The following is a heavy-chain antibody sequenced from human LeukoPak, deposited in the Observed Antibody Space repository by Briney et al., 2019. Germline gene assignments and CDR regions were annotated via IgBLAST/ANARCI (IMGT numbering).Heavy chain of an antibody. V-gene: IGHV3-30*18. CDR2: ISYDGRNK. CDR1: GFTFSSYA. CDR3: AKDVSLWLVD. Sequence: GGSLRLSCAASGFTFSSYAMHWVRQAPGKGLEWVAVISYDGRNKYYADSVKGRFTISRDNSKNTLYLQMNSLRAEDTAVYYCAKDVSLWLVDWGQGTLVTVSS. D-gene: IGHD3-10*01. J-gene: IGHJ4*02.